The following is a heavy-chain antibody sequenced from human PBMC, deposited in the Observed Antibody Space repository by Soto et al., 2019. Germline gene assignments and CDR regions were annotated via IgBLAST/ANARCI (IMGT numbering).Heavy chain of an antibody. CDR1: GDSVSSNSAA. CDR3: ARVLAGSSWYGPDYYYYGMDV. Sequence: PSQTLSLTCVISGDSVSSNSAAWNWIRQSPSRGLEWLGRTYYRSKWYNDYAVSVKSRITINPDTSKNQFSLQLNSVTPEDTAVYYCARVLAGSSWYGPDYYYYGMDVWGQGTTVTVSS. V-gene: IGHV6-1*01. CDR2: TYYRSKWYN. D-gene: IGHD6-13*01. J-gene: IGHJ6*02.